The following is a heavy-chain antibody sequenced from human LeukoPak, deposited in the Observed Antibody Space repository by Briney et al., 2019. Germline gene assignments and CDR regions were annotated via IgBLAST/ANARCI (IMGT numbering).Heavy chain of an antibody. D-gene: IGHD3-10*01. CDR3: ARANRSFGLRGIVITRGYFDH. V-gene: IGHV1-18*01. Sequence: GASVKVSCQASGYTMTHFGVSWVRQAPGQGLEWMGYVSAYNGATNYAQKFQGRLTVTTDTSTNTASMELRSVRSDDTAVYYCARANRSFGLRGIVITRGYFDHWGQGTLITVSS. CDR1: GYTMTHFG. CDR2: VSAYNGAT. J-gene: IGHJ4*02.